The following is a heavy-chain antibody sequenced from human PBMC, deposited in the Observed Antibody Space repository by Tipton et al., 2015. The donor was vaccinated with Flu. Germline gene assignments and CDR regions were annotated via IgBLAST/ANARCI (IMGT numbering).Heavy chain of an antibody. CDR1: GDSISSGTHY. CDR2: IYTSGST. CDR3: ARDDGDYGSESDHYYYGMDV. Sequence: TLSLTCTVSGDSISSGTHYWSWIRQPAGKGLEWIGRIYTSGSTNYNPSLKTRVTISVDTSKNQFSLKLSSVTAADTAGYYCARDDGDYGSESDHYYYGMDVWGQGTTVTVSS. J-gene: IGHJ6*02. V-gene: IGHV4-61*02. D-gene: IGHD3-10*01.